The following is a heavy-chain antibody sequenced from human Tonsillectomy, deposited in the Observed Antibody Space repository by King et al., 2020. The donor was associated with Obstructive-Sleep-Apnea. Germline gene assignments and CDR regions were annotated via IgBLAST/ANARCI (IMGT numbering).Heavy chain of an antibody. CDR3: ARDRGYCDF. J-gene: IGHJ4*02. CDR1: GFTFSDYW. D-gene: IGHD3/OR15-3a*01. Sequence: VQLVESGGGLVQPGGSLRLSCAASGFTFSDYWMTWVRQAPGKGLEWVANIILDGSEKYYVDSVKGRFTISRDNAKNSLYLQMNGLRAEDTAVYYCARDRGYCDFWGQGTLVIVSS. V-gene: IGHV3-7*05. CDR2: IILDGSEK.